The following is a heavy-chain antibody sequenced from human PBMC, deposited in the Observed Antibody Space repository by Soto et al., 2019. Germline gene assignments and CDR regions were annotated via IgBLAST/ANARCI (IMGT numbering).Heavy chain of an antibody. J-gene: IGHJ4*02. CDR1: GYSISTYW. D-gene: IGHD5-18*01. V-gene: IGHV3-7*01. CDR2: VKQDGSEE. CDR3: AALDTAMVKTAGY. Sequence: GGSLRLSCAASGYSISTYWMSWVRKAQGKGLEWVANVKQDGSEEYYVDSVKGRFTISRDNAKNSLYLQMNSLRAEDTAVYYCAALDTAMVKTAGYWGQGTLVTVSS.